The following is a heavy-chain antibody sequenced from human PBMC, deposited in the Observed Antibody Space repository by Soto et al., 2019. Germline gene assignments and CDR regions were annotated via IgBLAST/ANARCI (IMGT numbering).Heavy chain of an antibody. CDR3: AKDQRGEDIVVVVAATSAFDI. Sequence: EVQLLESGGGLVQPGGSLRLSCAASGFTFSSYAMSWVRQAPGKGLEWVSAISGSGGSTYYADSVKGRFTISRDNSKNPLYLQRNSLRAEDTAVYYCAKDQRGEDIVVVVAATSAFDIWGQGTMVTVSS. V-gene: IGHV3-23*01. J-gene: IGHJ3*02. D-gene: IGHD2-15*01. CDR2: ISGSGGST. CDR1: GFTFSSYA.